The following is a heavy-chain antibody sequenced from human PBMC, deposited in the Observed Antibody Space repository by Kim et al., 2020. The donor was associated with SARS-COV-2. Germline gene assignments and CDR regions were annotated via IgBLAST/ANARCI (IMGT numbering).Heavy chain of an antibody. CDR1: GFSFSGHW. V-gene: IGHV3-7*05. CDR2: IKQDGSER. D-gene: IGHD2-2*01. CDR3: ARDTRGSTVEPPYGLDV. J-gene: IGHJ6*02. Sequence: GGSLRLSCAASGFSFSGHWMSWVRQAPGKGLEWMANIKQDGSERHYVDSVKGRFTISRDNAKNSLYLQMNSLRAEDTAVYYCARDTRGSTVEPPYGLDVWGQGTTVTVSS.